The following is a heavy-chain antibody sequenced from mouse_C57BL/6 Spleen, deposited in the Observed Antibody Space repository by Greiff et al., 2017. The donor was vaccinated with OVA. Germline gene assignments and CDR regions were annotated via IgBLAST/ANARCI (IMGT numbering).Heavy chain of an antibody. V-gene: IGHV1-82*01. CDR2: LYPGDGDT. Sequence: QVQLQQSGPELVKPGASVKISCKASGYAFSSSWMNWVKQRPGKGLEWIGRLYPGDGDTNYNGKFKGKATLTADKSSSTAYMQLSSLTSEDSAVYFCARGNYGFDYWGQGTTLTVSS. D-gene: IGHD2-1*01. CDR1: GYAFSSSW. CDR3: ARGNYGFDY. J-gene: IGHJ2*01.